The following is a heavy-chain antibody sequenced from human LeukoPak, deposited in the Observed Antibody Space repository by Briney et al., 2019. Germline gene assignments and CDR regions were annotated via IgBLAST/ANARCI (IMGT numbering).Heavy chain of an antibody. CDR1: GGSISSGGYY. V-gene: IGHV4-31*03. CDR2: IYYSGST. J-gene: IGHJ4*02. Sequence: PSETLSLTCTVSGGSISSGGYYWSWIRKHPGKGLEWIGYIYYSGSTYYNPSLKSRVTISVDTSKNQFSLKLSSVTAADTAVYYCARVRPSYYYDSSGYPDYWGQGTLVTVSS. D-gene: IGHD3-22*01. CDR3: ARVRPSYYYDSSGYPDY.